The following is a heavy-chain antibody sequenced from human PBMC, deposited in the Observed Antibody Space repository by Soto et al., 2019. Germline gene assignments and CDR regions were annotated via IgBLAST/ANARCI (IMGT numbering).Heavy chain of an antibody. Sequence: ASVKVSCKASGYIFSNYAMHWVRQAPGQSLEWMGWINAGNGNTKYSQNFQGRVTITRDTSASTAYMELSSLTSEDTAVYYCARDDSGFSGSHYIDYFNYWGQGALVTVSS. CDR2: INAGNGNT. CDR1: GYIFSNYA. V-gene: IGHV1-3*01. D-gene: IGHD1-26*01. J-gene: IGHJ4*02. CDR3: ARDDSGFSGSHYIDYFNY.